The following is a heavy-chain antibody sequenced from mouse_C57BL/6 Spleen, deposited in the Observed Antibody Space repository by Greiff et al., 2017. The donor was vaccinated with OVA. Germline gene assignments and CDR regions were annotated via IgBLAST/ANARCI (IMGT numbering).Heavy chain of an antibody. V-gene: IGHV6-3*01. CDR2: IRLKSDNYAT. D-gene: IGHD6-1*01. CDR3: TGGVGSPFDY. Sequence: EVKLVESGGGLVQPGGSMKLSCVASGFTFSNYWMNWVRQSPEKGLEWVAQIRLKSDNYATHYAESVKGRFTISRDDSKSSVYLQMNNLRAEDTGIYYCTGGVGSPFDYWGQGTTLTVSS. J-gene: IGHJ2*01. CDR1: GFTFSNYW.